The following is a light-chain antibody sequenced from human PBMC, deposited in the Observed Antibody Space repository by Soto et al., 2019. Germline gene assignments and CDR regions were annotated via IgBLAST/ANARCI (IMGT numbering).Light chain of an antibody. CDR2: GAS. Sequence: DIVLTQSPGTLSLSPGERATLSCRASQSVSSSYLAWYQQKPGQAPRVVIYGASTRATGIPDRFSGSGSGTDFTLTISRLEPEDFAVYYCQRYGSSPPWTFGQGTKVEIK. CDR3: QRYGSSPPWT. CDR1: QSVSSSY. V-gene: IGKV3-20*01. J-gene: IGKJ1*01.